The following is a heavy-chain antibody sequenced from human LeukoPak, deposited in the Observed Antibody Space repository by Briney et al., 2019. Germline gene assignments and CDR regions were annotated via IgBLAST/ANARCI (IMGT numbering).Heavy chain of an antibody. V-gene: IGHV3-23*01. CDR2: ISGSGVST. D-gene: IGHD1-1*01. CDR3: AKAGQLALFDY. J-gene: IGHJ4*02. Sequence: PGGSLRLSCAASGFAFSNFDMSWVRQAPGKGLEWVSAISGSGVSTYYADSVKGRFTISRDNSKNTLYLQMNSLRAEDTAVYYCAKAGQLALFDYWGQGTRVTVSS. CDR1: GFAFSNFD.